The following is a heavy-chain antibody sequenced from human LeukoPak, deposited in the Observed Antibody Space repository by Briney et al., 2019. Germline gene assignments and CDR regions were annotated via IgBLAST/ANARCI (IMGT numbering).Heavy chain of an antibody. CDR3: ARALLGSTVYFDY. V-gene: IGHV3-48*03. CDR1: GFTFSSFE. CDR2: ISSSGSSI. J-gene: IGHJ4*02. Sequence: GGSLRLSCAASGFTFSSFEMYWVRQAPGKGLEWVSYISSSGSSIHYADSVKGRFTISRDNDENSLYLQMNSLRAEDTAVYYCARALLGSTVYFDYWGQGILVTVSS. D-gene: IGHD2-2*01.